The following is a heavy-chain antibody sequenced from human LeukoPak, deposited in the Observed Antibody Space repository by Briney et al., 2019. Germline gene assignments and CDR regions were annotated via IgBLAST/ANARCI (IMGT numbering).Heavy chain of an antibody. Sequence: GGSLRLSRAASGFTFSSYAMSWVRQAPGKGLEWVSAISGSGGSTHYADSVKGRFTISRDNSKNTLYLQMNSLRAEDTAVYYCAKDPQWYYDSSGFWGQGTLVTVSS. CDR3: AKDPQWYYDSSGF. D-gene: IGHD3-22*01. V-gene: IGHV3-23*01. CDR2: ISGSGGST. J-gene: IGHJ4*02. CDR1: GFTFSSYA.